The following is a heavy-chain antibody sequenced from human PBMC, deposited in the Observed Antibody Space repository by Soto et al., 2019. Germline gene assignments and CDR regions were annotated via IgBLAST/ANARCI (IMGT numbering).Heavy chain of an antibody. CDR3: AKKLYSGTYYDLES. Sequence: EVQLLVSGGGLVQPGGSLRLSCTGSGFIFKDYAMTWVRQGPGKGLEWVSTMSESGDVVSYRDSVKGRFTMSRDMSNSTLFPQMNGLTAEDTAMYYCAKKLYSGTYYDLESWGPGTLVTVSS. CDR1: GFIFKDYA. V-gene: IGHV3-23*01. D-gene: IGHD1-26*01. CDR2: MSESGDVV. J-gene: IGHJ1*01.